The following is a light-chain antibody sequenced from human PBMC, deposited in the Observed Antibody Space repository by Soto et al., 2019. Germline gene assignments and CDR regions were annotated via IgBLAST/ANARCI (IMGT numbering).Light chain of an antibody. Sequence: QSVQTQPASVSGSPGQSITISCTGTSSDVGGYKYVSWYQQYPDKAPKLMIYEVSNRPSGVSNRFSGSKSGNTASLTISGLQAEDEADYYCSSYTSSSTYVFGTGTKVTVL. CDR1: SSDVGGYKY. CDR3: SSYTSSSTYV. CDR2: EVS. J-gene: IGLJ1*01. V-gene: IGLV2-14*01.